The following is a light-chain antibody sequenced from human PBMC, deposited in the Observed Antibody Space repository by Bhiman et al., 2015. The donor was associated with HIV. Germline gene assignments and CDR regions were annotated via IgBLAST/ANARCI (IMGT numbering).Light chain of an antibody. CDR3: QVWDSISDHRV. J-gene: IGLJ3*02. CDR2: DNN. V-gene: IGLV1-51*01. Sequence: QSVLTQPPSVSAAPGQKVTISCSGSSSNIGNNYVSWYQQLPGTAPKLLIYDNNKRPSGIPDRFSGSNSGNAATLTISRVEAGDEADYFCQVWDSISDHRVFGGGTRLTVL. CDR1: SSNIGNNY.